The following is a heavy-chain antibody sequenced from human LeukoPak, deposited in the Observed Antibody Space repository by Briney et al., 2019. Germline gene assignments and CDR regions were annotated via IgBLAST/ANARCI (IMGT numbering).Heavy chain of an antibody. CDR2: ISYDGSNE. CDR3: AGTYNSPNDFDS. V-gene: IGHV3-30*03. CDR1: GFPFSSYD. Sequence: PGSSLRLSCVASGFPFSSYDMLWVRQAPGKGLEWVTLISYDGSNEDYADSVKGRFTISRDNSKNTLYLQMNSLRSEDTAVYYCAGTYNSPNDFDSWGQGTLVTGSS. D-gene: IGHD2/OR15-2a*01. J-gene: IGHJ4*02.